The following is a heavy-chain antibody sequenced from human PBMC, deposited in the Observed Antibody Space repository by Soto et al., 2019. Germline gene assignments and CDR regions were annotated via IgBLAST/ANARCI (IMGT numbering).Heavy chain of an antibody. V-gene: IGHV1-3*01. J-gene: IGHJ4*02. D-gene: IGHD3-10*01. CDR2: INAGNGNT. CDR3: ARNYYRSGSYYPGGY. CDR1: GYTFTNYV. Sequence: ASVKVSCKASGYTFTNYVMHWVRQAPGQRLEWMGWINAGNGNTKYSQKFQDRVTITRDASATTAYMELSSLRSEDTAVYYCARNYYRSGSYYPGGYWGQGDLVTVSS.